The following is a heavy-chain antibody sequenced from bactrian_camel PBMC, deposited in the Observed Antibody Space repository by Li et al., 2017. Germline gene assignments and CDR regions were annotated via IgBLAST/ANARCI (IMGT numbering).Heavy chain of an antibody. D-gene: IGHD1*01. CDR2: IYTHGYQT. J-gene: IGHJ4*01. CDR3: AVETAAVVGEYSY. V-gene: IGHV3-2*01. Sequence: HVQLVESGGGLVQPGGSLSLSCAASGLVFRSYYMSWVRQAPGKGLEWVASIYTHGYQTYYSESVQGRFTISRDNAKSTLYLQMNCLKPEDTAVYYCAVETAAVVGEYSYWGQGTQVTVS. CDR1: GLVFRSYY.